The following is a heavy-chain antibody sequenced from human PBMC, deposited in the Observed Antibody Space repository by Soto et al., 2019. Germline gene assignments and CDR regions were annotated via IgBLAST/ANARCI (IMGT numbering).Heavy chain of an antibody. Sequence: QVQLVESGGGAVQPGRSLRLSCAASGFTFSSYGMHWVRQAPGKGLEWVAVIWYDGSNKYYADSVKGRFTISRDNSKNTLYLQMNSLRAEDTAVYYCASLYSILDYWGHGTLVTVSS. D-gene: IGHD6-13*01. CDR2: IWYDGSNK. CDR1: GFTFSSYG. CDR3: ASLYSILDY. J-gene: IGHJ4*01. V-gene: IGHV3-33*01.